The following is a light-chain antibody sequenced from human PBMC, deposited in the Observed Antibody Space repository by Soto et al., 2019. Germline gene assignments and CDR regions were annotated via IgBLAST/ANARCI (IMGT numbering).Light chain of an antibody. J-gene: IGKJ2*01. Sequence: EIVLTQSPGTLSLSPGERATLSCRASQSVSSGYLAWYQQKPGQAPRLIISGASSRATGIPDRFNGSGSETDFTLTISRLEPEDFAVYYCQQYGTSPYTFGQGTKLEIK. CDR2: GAS. CDR1: QSVSSGY. V-gene: IGKV3-20*01. CDR3: QQYGTSPYT.